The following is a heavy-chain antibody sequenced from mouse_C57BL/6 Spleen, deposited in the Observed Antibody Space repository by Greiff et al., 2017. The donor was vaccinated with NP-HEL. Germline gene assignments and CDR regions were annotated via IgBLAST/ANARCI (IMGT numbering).Heavy chain of an antibody. Sequence: QVQLQQSGPELVKPGASVKLSCKASGYTFTSYDINWVKQRPGQGLEWIGWIYPRAGSTKYNEKFKGKATLTVDTSSSTAYMELHSLTSEDSAVYFCARSRLWGYFDVWGTGTTVTVSS. J-gene: IGHJ1*03. V-gene: IGHV1-85*01. CDR2: IYPRAGST. CDR3: ARSRLWGYFDV. CDR1: GYTFTSYD. D-gene: IGHD1-1*02.